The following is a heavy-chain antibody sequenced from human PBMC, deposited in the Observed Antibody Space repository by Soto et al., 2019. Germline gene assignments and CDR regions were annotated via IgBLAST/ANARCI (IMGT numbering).Heavy chain of an antibody. CDR1: GFTFGDHN. D-gene: IGHD6-13*01. V-gene: IGHV3-72*01. Sequence: PGGSLRLSCAASGFTFGDHNLDWVRQAPGKGLEWVGRTRNKANSYTTEYAASVKGRFTISRDDSKNSLYLQMNSLKTEDTAVYYCARLADYWGQGTLVTVSS. CDR2: TRNKANSYTT. CDR3: ARLADY. J-gene: IGHJ4*02.